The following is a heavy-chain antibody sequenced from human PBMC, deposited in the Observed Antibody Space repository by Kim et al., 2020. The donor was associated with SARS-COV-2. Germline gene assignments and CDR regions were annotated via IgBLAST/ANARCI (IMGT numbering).Heavy chain of an antibody. CDR3: ARDEGIAFDY. J-gene: IGHJ4*02. D-gene: IGHD6-13*01. CDR2: ST. V-gene: IGHV1-18*01. Sequence: STSYAQNVQGRVTMTTDTSTSTAYMELRSLRADDTAVYYCARDEGIAFDYWGQGALVTVSS.